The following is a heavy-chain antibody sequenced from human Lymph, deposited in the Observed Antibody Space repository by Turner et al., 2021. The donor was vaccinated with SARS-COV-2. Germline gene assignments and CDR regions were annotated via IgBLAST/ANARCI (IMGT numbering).Heavy chain of an antibody. CDR3: AKEGDTSMVNFDY. Sequence: EVQLLESGGCLVQPGWSLRLSCTSSGFNFSSYAMSWVRQAPGKRLEWGSAMSGSGGSTYYADSVKVRFTISRDKSKNTLYLQMNSLRSEDTAVYYCAKEGDTSMVNFDYWGQGTLVTVSS. J-gene: IGHJ4*02. V-gene: IGHV3-23*01. CDR2: MSGSGGST. D-gene: IGHD5-18*01. CDR1: GFNFSSYA.